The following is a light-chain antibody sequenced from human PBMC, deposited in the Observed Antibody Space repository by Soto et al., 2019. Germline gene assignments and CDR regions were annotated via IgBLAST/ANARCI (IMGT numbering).Light chain of an antibody. CDR2: EAS. J-gene: IGKJ5*01. CDR3: QQRGNWPIT. Sequence: EIVLTQPPATLSLSPGERATLSCRASQSVSSYLAWYQQKPGQAPRLLIYEASNRATGIPARFSGSGSGTDFTLTISSLEPEDFAVYYCQQRGNWPITFGQGTRLEIK. V-gene: IGKV3-11*01. CDR1: QSVSSY.